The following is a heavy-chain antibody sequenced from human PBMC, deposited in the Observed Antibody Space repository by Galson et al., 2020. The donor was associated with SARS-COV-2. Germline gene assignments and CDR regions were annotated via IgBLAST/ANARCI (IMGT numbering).Heavy chain of an antibody. D-gene: IGHD5-12*01. CDR3: ARGGKRGYSGYGPNWFDP. J-gene: IGHJ5*02. CDR2: INHSGST. CDR1: GGSFSGYY. V-gene: IGHV4-34*01. Sequence: SETLSLTCAVYGGSFSGYYWSWIRQPPGKGLEWIGEINHSGSTNYNPSLKSRVTISVDTSKNQFSLKLSSVTAADTAVYYCARGGKRGYSGYGPNWFDPWGQGTLVTVSS.